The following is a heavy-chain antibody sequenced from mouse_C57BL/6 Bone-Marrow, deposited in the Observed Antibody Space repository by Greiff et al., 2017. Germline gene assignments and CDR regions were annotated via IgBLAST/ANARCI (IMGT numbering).Heavy chain of an antibody. Sequence: QVQLQQSGAELARPGASVKLSCKASGYTFTSYGISWVKQRPGQGLEWIGEIYPRSGYSYSNEKFKGKATLTADNSSSTAYMELRRLTSRDSSVFFCAREWYCSNFYYDAMDYWGQGTSVTVSS. V-gene: IGHV1-81*01. J-gene: IGHJ4*01. CDR3: AREWYCSNFYYDAMDY. CDR1: GYTFTSYG. D-gene: IGHD2-5*01. CDR2: IYPRSGYS.